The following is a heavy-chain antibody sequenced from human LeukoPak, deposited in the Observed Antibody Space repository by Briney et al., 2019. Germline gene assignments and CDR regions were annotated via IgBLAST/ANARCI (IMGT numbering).Heavy chain of an antibody. J-gene: IGHJ4*02. Sequence: GGSLRLSCVASGFTGSSNYMSWVRQAPGRGLEWVSAISGSGGSTYYADSMNDRFTISRDNSKNTLYLQMNSLRAEDTAVYYCAKEYDSQAFDSWGQGTLVTVSS. CDR2: ISGSGGST. V-gene: IGHV3-23*01. D-gene: IGHD3-22*01. CDR3: AKEYDSQAFDS. CDR1: GFTGSSNY.